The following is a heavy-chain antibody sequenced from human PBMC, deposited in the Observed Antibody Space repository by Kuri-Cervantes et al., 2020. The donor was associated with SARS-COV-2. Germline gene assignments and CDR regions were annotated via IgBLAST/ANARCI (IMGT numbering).Heavy chain of an antibody. CDR2: ISGSGGST. V-gene: IGHV3-23*01. Sequence: GESLKISCAASGFTFSSYAMSWVRQAPGKGLEWVLAISGSGGSTYYADSVKGRFTISRDNSKNTLYLQMNSLRAEDTAVYYCAKTLTPGYCSGGSCYLGDYWGQGTLVTVSS. D-gene: IGHD2-15*01. CDR3: AKTLTPGYCSGGSCYLGDY. J-gene: IGHJ4*02. CDR1: GFTFSSYA.